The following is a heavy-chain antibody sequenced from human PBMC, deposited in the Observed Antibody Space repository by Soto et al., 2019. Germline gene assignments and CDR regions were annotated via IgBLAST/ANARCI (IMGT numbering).Heavy chain of an antibody. Sequence: QVQLQESGPGLMKPSETLSLTCTVSGGSISSYYWSWIRQPPGKGLEWIGYIYYSGSTNYNPSLKSRVTISVDTSKNPFSLKLSSVTAADTAVYYCARSPTWTHDAFDIWGQGTMVTVSS. D-gene: IGHD5-12*01. CDR2: IYYSGST. CDR1: GGSISSYY. J-gene: IGHJ3*02. CDR3: ARSPTWTHDAFDI. V-gene: IGHV4-59*01.